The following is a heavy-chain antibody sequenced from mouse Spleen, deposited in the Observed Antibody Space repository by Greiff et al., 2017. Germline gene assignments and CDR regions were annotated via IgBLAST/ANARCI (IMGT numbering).Heavy chain of an antibody. V-gene: IGHV7-3*02. D-gene: IGHD4-1*01. CDR3: ARDHWAMGFAY. CDR2: IRNKANGYTT. CDR1: GFTFTDYY. J-gene: IGHJ3*01. Sequence: EVMLVESGGGLVQPGGSLRLSCATSGFTFTDYYMSWVRQPPGKALEWLGFIRNKANGYTTEYSASVKGRFTISRDNSQSLLYLQMNTLRAEDSATYYCARDHWAMGFAYWGQGTLVTVSA.